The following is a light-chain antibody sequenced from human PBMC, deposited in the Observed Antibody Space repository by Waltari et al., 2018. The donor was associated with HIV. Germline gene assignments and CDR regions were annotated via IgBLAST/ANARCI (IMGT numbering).Light chain of an antibody. CDR1: SSDVGGYNS. V-gene: IGLV2-11*01. Sequence: QSALTQPRSVSGSPGQSVAISCTGTSSDVGGYNSVSCYQQHPGKALNLMCYELTTRTSGVPVRFCSSESGNAASPTISALQAEDEANYSCCSYAGSYTFVFGGGTKLTVL. CDR3: CSYAGSYTFV. CDR2: ELT. J-gene: IGLJ3*02.